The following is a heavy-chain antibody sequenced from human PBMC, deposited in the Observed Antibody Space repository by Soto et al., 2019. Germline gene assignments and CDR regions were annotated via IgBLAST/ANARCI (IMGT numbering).Heavy chain of an antibody. CDR1: GFTFSSYA. D-gene: IGHD1-26*01. V-gene: IGHV3-30-3*01. Sequence: GGSLRLSCAASGFTFSSYAMHWVRQAPGKGLEWVAVISYDGSNKYYADSVKGRFTISRDNSKNTLYLQMNSLRAEDTAVYYCARDAYSGSYFSLDYWGQGTLVTVSS. CDR2: ISYDGSNK. CDR3: ARDAYSGSYFSLDY. J-gene: IGHJ4*02.